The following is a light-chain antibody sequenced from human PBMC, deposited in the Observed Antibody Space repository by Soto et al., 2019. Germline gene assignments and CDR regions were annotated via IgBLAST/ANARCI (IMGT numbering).Light chain of an antibody. Sequence: QSALTQPASVSGAPGQSIAISCTGTSSDVGGYRFFSWYQQHPGNAPKLIIYDDSNRPSVVSDRSSGSKSGNTASLTISGLQSEDAAYYCCNSYTSSSADVFGTGTKVTVL. J-gene: IGLJ1*01. CDR1: SSDVGGYRF. V-gene: IGLV2-14*01. CDR2: DDS. CDR3: NSYTSSSADV.